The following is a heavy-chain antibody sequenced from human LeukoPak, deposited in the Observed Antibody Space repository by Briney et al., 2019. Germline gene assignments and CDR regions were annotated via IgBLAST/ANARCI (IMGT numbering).Heavy chain of an antibody. Sequence: SETLSLTCTVSGGSISSGGYYWSWIRQHPGKGLEWIGSIYYSGSTYYNPSLKSRVTISVDTSKNQFSLKLSSVTAADTAVYYCARGLFRSDYFDYWGQGTLVTVSS. V-gene: IGHV4-39*01. CDR2: IYYSGST. CDR1: GGSISSGGYY. J-gene: IGHJ4*02. CDR3: ARGLFRSDYFDY. D-gene: IGHD2-15*01.